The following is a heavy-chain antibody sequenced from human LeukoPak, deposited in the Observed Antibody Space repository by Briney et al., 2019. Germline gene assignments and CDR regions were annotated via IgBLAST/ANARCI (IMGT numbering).Heavy chain of an antibody. CDR2: ISYDGSNK. V-gene: IGHV3-30*04. Sequence: PGGSLRLSCAASGFTFSSYAMHWVRQAPGKGLEWVAVISYDGSNKYYADSVKGRFTISRDNSKNTLYLQMNSLRAEDTAVYYCARLAARGGTFDYWGQGTLVTVSS. D-gene: IGHD6-6*01. CDR3: ARLAARGGTFDY. J-gene: IGHJ4*02. CDR1: GFTFSSYA.